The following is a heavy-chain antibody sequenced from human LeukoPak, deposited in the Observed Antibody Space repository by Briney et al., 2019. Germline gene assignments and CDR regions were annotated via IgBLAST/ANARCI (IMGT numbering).Heavy chain of an antibody. J-gene: IGHJ4*02. V-gene: IGHV3-23*01. CDR3: ARDGGLIDY. CDR1: GFTFSSYA. Sequence: HSGGSLRLSCAASGFTFSSYAMSWVRQAPGKGLEWVSAISGSGGSTYYADSVKGRFTISRDNSKNTLYLQMNSLRAEDTAVYYCARDGGLIDYWGQGTLVTVSS. D-gene: IGHD3-16*01. CDR2: ISGSGGST.